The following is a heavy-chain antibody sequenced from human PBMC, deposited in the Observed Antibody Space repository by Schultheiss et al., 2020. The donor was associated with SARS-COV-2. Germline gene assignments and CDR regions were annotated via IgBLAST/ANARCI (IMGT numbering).Heavy chain of an antibody. D-gene: IGHD2-21*02. CDR2: IYYSGST. CDR3: VRVAVVTVNWFDP. CDR1: GDSISSYY. V-gene: IGHV4-59*12. Sequence: SETLSLTCTVSGDSISSYYWSWIRQPPGKGLEWIGYIYYSGSTYYNPSLKSRVTISVDTSKNQFSLKLSSVTAADTAVYYCVRVAVVTVNWFDPWGQGTLVTVSS. J-gene: IGHJ5*02.